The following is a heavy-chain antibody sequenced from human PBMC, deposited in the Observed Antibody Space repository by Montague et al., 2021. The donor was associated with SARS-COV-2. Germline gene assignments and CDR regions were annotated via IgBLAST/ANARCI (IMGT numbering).Heavy chain of an antibody. Sequence: PLRLSCAASGFTFSKYAMSWVRQAPGKGLDWVSVIYYGGTTYYADSVKGRFTISRNNSNNTLYLQMNSLRAEDTAVYYCAKPLLEDYGMDVWGRGTTVTVSS. CDR3: AKPLLEDYGMDV. D-gene: IGHD2-15*01. V-gene: IGHV3-23*03. J-gene: IGHJ6*02. CDR2: IYYGGTT. CDR1: GFTFSKYA.